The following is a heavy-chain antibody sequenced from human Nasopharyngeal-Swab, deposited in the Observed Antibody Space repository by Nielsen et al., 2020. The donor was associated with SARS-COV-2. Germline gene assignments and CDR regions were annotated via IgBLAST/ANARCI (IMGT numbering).Heavy chain of an antibody. J-gene: IGHJ4*02. CDR3: ARAGTAAAGLDY. V-gene: IGHV4-59*01. D-gene: IGHD6-13*01. CDR2: IYYSGST. Sequence: SETLSLTCTVSGGSISSYYWSWIRQPPGKGLEWIGYIYYSGSTNYNPSLKSRVTISVDTSKNQFSLKLSSVTAADTAVYYCARAGTAAAGLDYWGQGTLVTVSS. CDR1: GGSISSYY.